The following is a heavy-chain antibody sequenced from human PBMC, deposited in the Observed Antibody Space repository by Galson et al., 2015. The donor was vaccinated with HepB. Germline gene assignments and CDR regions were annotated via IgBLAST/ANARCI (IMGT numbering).Heavy chain of an antibody. D-gene: IGHD3-10*01. Sequence: SVKVSCKASGYRFRDYYLHWVRQAPGQGLEWMGIINPDGGWTSSVQKFQGRVSMTSDTSTSTVYLQLNNLRSEDTAVYYCSRGGSPIHLYYYYAMDVWGQGTAAIVS. CDR2: INPDGGWT. J-gene: IGHJ6*02. CDR3: SRGGSPIHLYYYYAMDV. CDR1: GYRFRDYY. V-gene: IGHV1-46*01.